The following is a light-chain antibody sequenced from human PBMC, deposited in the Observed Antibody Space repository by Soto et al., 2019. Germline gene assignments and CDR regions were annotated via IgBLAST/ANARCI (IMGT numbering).Light chain of an antibody. CDR3: QQYGSPGT. V-gene: IGKV3-20*01. J-gene: IGKJ1*01. Sequence: EIVLTPSRGTLSLSPGERDTLSYRASQSVSNNYLAWYQQKPGQAPRLLIYGASNRATGIPDRFSGSGSGTDFTLTISRLEPEDFAVYYCQQYGSPGTFGQGTKVDIK. CDR2: GAS. CDR1: QSVSNNY.